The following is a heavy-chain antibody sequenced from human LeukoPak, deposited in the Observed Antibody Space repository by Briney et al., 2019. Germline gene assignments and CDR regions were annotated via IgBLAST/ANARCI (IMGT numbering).Heavy chain of an antibody. Sequence: ASVKVSCKASGYTFTSYGISWVRQAPGQGLEWMGWISPYSGNTNYAQKPQGRVTMTTDTSTSTAYMELRSLRSDDTAVYYCARDGTWGRYYYDSTGYDYYFDYWGQGTLVTVSS. CDR1: GYTFTSYG. CDR3: ARDGTWGRYYYDSTGYDYYFDY. D-gene: IGHD3-22*01. V-gene: IGHV1-18*01. CDR2: ISPYSGNT. J-gene: IGHJ4*02.